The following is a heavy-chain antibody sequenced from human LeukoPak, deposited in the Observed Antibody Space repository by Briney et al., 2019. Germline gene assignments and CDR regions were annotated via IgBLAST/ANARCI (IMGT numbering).Heavy chain of an antibody. Sequence: PGGSLRLSCAASGFTVSSNYMSWVRQAPGKGLEWVSVIYSGGSTYYADSVKGRFTISRDNSKNTLYLQMNSLRAEDTAVYYCARVSRDGYNSQDAFDIWGQGTMVTVSS. CDR2: IYSGGST. CDR3: ARVSRDGYNSQDAFDI. V-gene: IGHV3-53*01. CDR1: GFTVSSNY. D-gene: IGHD5-24*01. J-gene: IGHJ3*02.